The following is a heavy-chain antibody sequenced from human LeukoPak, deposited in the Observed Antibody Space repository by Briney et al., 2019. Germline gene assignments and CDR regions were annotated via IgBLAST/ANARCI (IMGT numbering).Heavy chain of an antibody. CDR1: GVSISSDY. V-gene: IGHV4-59*01. CDR3: AREHCSSGSCYFDY. D-gene: IGHD2-15*01. J-gene: IGHJ4*02. CDR2: ISYSGST. Sequence: PSETLSLTCSVSGVSISSDYWSWIRQPPGKGLEWIGYISYSGSTNYNPSLKSRVTISVDTSKNQLSLNLRSVTAADTAVYYCAREHCSSGSCYFDYWGQGTLVTVSP.